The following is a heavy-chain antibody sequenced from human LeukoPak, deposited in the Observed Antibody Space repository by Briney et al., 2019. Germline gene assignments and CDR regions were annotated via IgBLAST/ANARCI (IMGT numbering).Heavy chain of an antibody. Sequence: SQTLSLTCTVSGGSISSGSYYWSWIRQPAWMGLEWIGRIYTSGSTNYNPSLKSRVTIAVDTSKNQFSLKLSSVTAADTAVEYCARDRPGGYYDSSVNWFDPWGQGTLVTVSS. CDR2: IYTSGST. J-gene: IGHJ5*02. D-gene: IGHD3-22*01. CDR3: ARDRPGGYYDSSVNWFDP. CDR1: GGSISSGSYY. V-gene: IGHV4-61*02.